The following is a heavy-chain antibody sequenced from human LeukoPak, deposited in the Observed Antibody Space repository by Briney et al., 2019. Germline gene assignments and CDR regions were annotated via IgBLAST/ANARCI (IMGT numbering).Heavy chain of an antibody. Sequence: GGSLRLSCAASGFTFSSYGMHWVRQAPGKGLEWVAFIRYDGSNKYYADSVKGRFTISRDNSKNTLYLQMNSLRVEDTAVYYCAKDRAMILVVGDPDMDVWGKGTTVTVSS. CDR2: IRYDGSNK. CDR1: GFTFSSYG. D-gene: IGHD3-22*01. J-gene: IGHJ6*03. V-gene: IGHV3-30*02. CDR3: AKDRAMILVVGDPDMDV.